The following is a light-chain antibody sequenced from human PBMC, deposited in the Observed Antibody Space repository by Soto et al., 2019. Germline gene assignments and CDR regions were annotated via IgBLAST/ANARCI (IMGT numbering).Light chain of an antibody. CDR3: QQYNNWPQT. CDR2: GAS. Sequence: EIVMTQSPATLSVSPGERATLSCRASQSVSSNLAWYQQKPGQAPRLLIDGASTRATGIPARFSGIGSGTEFTLTISSLQSEDFAVYYCQQYNNWPQTFGQGTKVEIK. J-gene: IGKJ1*01. V-gene: IGKV3-15*01. CDR1: QSVSSN.